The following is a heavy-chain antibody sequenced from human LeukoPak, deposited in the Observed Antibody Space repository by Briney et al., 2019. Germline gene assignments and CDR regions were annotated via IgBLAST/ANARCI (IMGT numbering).Heavy chain of an antibody. CDR2: IYSGGAT. CDR1: GFTVNTNY. V-gene: IGHV3-66*02. Sequence: GGSLRLSCAASGFTVNTNYISWVRQAPGKGLEWVSVIYSGGATYYADSAKGRFTISRDNSKNTLSLQMNSLRAEDTAVYYCARGGSGYYYFGYWGQGTLVTVSS. CDR3: ARGGSGYYYFGY. D-gene: IGHD3-22*01. J-gene: IGHJ4*02.